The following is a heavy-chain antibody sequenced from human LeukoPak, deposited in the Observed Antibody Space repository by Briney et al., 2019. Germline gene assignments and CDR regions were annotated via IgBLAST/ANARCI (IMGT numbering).Heavy chain of an antibody. CDR1: GYSFTSYW. V-gene: IGHV5-10-1*01. J-gene: IGHJ5*02. D-gene: IGHD3-10*01. Sequence: GESLRISFKGSGYSFTSYWISWVRQMPGKGLEWMGRIDPSDSYTNYSPSFQGHVTISADKSISTAYLQWSSLKASDTAMYYCARHVHGFGTLGPWFDPWGQGTLVTVSS. CDR2: IDPSDSYT. CDR3: ARHVHGFGTLGPWFDP.